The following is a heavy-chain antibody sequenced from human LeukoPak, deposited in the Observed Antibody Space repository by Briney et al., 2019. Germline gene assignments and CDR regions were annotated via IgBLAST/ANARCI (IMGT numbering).Heavy chain of an antibody. CDR3: GRAGGQLLHGFGYFEY. CDR2: ISGSGGDT. J-gene: IGHJ4*02. D-gene: IGHD6-13*01. CDR1: GFTFSDYG. Sequence: GGSLRLSCAASGFTFSDYGMSWVRQAPGKGLEWVSGISGSGGDTYYADSVKGRFTISRDNSKNTLYLQMNSLRAEDTAVYYCGRAGGQLLHGFGYFEYWGQGTLVTVSS. V-gene: IGHV3-23*01.